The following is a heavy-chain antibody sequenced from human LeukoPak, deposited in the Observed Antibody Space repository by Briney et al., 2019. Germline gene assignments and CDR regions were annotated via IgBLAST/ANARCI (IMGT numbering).Heavy chain of an antibody. CDR1: GGSISSYY. D-gene: IGHD3-10*01. Sequence: SETLSLTCTVSGGSISSYYWSWIRQPAGKGLEWIGRIYTSGSTNYNPSLKSRVTMSVDTSKNQFSLKLGSVTAADTAVYYCARVQRSYYNVIYYYGMDVWGQGTTVTVSS. CDR2: IYTSGST. V-gene: IGHV4-4*07. J-gene: IGHJ6*02. CDR3: ARVQRSYYNVIYYYGMDV.